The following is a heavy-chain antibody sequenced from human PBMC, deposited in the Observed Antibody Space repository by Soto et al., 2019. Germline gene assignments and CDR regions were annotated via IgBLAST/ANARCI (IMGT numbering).Heavy chain of an antibody. D-gene: IGHD2-15*01. V-gene: IGHV4-59*01. CDR2: IYHSGTA. CDR1: DGSISTYF. J-gene: IGHJ5*02. Sequence: QVQLQESGPGLVQPSETLSLTCTVSDGSISTYFWTWIRQPPGKGLEWIRHIYHSGTADYNPSLKSRVAMSVDTSKNQFSLNLTSVTAADTATYYCARGKYCSGGSCERFDPWGQGALVTVSS. CDR3: ARGKYCSGGSCERFDP.